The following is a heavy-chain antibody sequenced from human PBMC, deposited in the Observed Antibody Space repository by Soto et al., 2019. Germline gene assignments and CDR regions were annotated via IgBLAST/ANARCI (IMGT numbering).Heavy chain of an antibody. J-gene: IGHJ4*02. Sequence: ASVKVSCKTFGGTFNSFAINWVRQAPGEGLEWLGNVIPVFGTKNYAQKFRDRVTLIADGSSTTSYMELSTLRSEDTAVYYCSIEKWGRDGYYFDYWGQGTLVTVYS. CDR3: SIEKWGRDGYYFDY. V-gene: IGHV1-69*13. CDR2: VIPVFGTK. D-gene: IGHD2-15*01. CDR1: GGTFNSFA.